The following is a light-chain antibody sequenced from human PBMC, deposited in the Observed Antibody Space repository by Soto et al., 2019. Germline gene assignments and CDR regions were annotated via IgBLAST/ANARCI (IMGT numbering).Light chain of an antibody. V-gene: IGLV2-23*01. Sequence: QSVLTQPASVSGSPGQSIIISCTGTSSDVGSYNLVSWYQQHPGKAPKLMIYEGSKRPSGVSNRFSGSKSGNTASLTISGLQAEDEADYYCCSYAGSIVVFGGGTKLTVL. J-gene: IGLJ2*01. CDR2: EGS. CDR1: SSDVGSYNL. CDR3: CSYAGSIVV.